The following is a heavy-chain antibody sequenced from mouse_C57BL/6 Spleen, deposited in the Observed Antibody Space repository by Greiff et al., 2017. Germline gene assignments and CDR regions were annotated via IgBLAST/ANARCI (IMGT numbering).Heavy chain of an antibody. D-gene: IGHD2-1*01. CDR3: ARSKILYYGNYAYAMDY. Sequence: QVQLQQSGAELARPGASVKLSCKASGYTFTSYGISWVKQRTGQGLEWIGEIYPRSGNTYYNEKFKGKATLTADKSSSTAYMELRSLTSEDSAVYFCARSKILYYGNYAYAMDYWGQGTSGTVSS. CDR2: IYPRSGNT. V-gene: IGHV1-81*01. J-gene: IGHJ4*01. CDR1: GYTFTSYG.